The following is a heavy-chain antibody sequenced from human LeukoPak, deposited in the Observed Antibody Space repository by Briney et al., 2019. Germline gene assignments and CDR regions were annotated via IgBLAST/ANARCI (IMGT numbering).Heavy chain of an antibody. CDR3: ASSKTSCSSTSCYDPFDY. CDR2: ISAHNGNT. CDR1: GYTFSSYG. D-gene: IGHD2-2*01. J-gene: IGHJ4*02. Sequence: ASVKVSCKASGYTFSSYGISWVRQARGRGLEWMAWISAHNGNTNYAQNLRDRVTLTTDTSTSTVYMELRSLRSDDTAVYYCASSKTSCSSTSCYDPFDYWGQGTLVTVSS. V-gene: IGHV1-18*01.